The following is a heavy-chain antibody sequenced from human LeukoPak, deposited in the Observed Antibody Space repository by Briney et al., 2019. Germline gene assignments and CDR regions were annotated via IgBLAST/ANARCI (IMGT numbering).Heavy chain of an antibody. CDR2: ISGSGDTT. CDR1: GFTFSSYA. Sequence: GGSLRLSCAGSGFTFSSYAMTWVRQAPGKGLEWVSVISGSGDTTYYADSVKGRFTISRDNSKNTLYLQMNSLKAEDTAVYYCAKSRPYCYGSGSYSGLYGMDVWGQGTTVTVFS. V-gene: IGHV3-23*01. J-gene: IGHJ6*02. CDR3: AKSRPYCYGSGSYSGLYGMDV. D-gene: IGHD3-10*01.